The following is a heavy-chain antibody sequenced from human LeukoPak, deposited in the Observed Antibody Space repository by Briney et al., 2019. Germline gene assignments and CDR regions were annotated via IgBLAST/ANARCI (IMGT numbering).Heavy chain of an antibody. J-gene: IGHJ3*02. Sequence: DPLSLTSTVCGRCISNYCRSWMRQPPGKGLEWLGYIYYSGSTNYNPSLKSRVTISVDTSNNQFSLRLSSVTAADTAVYYCASDLGGVTTGHDAFDIWGQGTMVTVSS. V-gene: IGHV4-59*07. CDR2: IYYSGST. CDR3: ASDLGGVTTGHDAFDI. D-gene: IGHD1-1*01. CDR1: GRCISNYC.